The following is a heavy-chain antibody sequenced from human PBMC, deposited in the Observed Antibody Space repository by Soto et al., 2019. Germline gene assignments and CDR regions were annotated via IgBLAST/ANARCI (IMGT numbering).Heavy chain of an antibody. CDR3: ARSPSWETTVTPSYFDY. J-gene: IGHJ4*02. V-gene: IGHV1-8*01. CDR1: RYTFISYD. Sequence: GASVKVSCKASRYTFISYDINWVRQATGQGLEWMGWMNPKSANTGYAQNFQGRVTMTRNTSISTAYMELSSLRSEDTAVYYCARSPSWETTVTPSYFDYWGQGTLVTVSS. CDR2: MNPKSANT. D-gene: IGHD4-4*01.